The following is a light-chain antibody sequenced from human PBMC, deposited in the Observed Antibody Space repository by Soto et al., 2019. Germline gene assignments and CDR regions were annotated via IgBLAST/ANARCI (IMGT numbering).Light chain of an antibody. Sequence: DIQMTQSPSTLSASVGYRFTITCRASQSIGSWLAWYQQKPGKAPKLLIYDASSLESGVPSRFSGSASGTEFTLTISSLQPDDFATYYCQQYNSYSTFGQGTKVDIK. CDR1: QSIGSW. CDR2: DAS. V-gene: IGKV1-5*01. CDR3: QQYNSYST. J-gene: IGKJ1*01.